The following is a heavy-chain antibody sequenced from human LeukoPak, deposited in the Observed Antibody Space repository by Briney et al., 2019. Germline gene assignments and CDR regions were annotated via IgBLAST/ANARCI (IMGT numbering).Heavy chain of an antibody. CDR2: IIPIFGTE. V-gene: IGHV1-69*13. J-gene: IGHJ6*02. CDR3: ASNDRGYCSGGSCYSGLWDYYGMDV. CDR1: GGTFSSYA. D-gene: IGHD2-15*01. Sequence: SVKVSCKASGGTFSSYAISWVGRAPGQGLEWMGGIIPIFGTENCAQKFQGRVTITADESTSTAYMELSSLRSEDTAVYYCASNDRGYCSGGSCYSGLWDYYGMDVWGQGTTVTVSS.